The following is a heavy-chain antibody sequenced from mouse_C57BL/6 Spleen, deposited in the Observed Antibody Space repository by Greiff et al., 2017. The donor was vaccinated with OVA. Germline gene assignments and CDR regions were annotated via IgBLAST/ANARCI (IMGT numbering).Heavy chain of an antibody. CDR2: INPSNGGT. CDR3: ARGGYGVVAYYYAMDY. CDR1: GYTFTSYW. V-gene: IGHV1-53*01. J-gene: IGHJ4*01. Sequence: QVQLQQPGTELVKPGASVKLSCKASGYTFTSYWMHWVKQRPGQGLEWIGNINPSNGGTNYNEKIKSKATLTVDKSSITAYMQLSSLTSEDSAVYYWARGGYGVVAYYYAMDYWGQGTSVTVSS. D-gene: IGHD1-1*01.